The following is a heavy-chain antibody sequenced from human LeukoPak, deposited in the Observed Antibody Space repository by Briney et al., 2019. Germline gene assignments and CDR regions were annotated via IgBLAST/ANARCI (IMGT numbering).Heavy chain of an antibody. V-gene: IGHV3-33*01. CDR1: GFTFSSYG. CDR3: ARVSSGWYLDY. Sequence: GGSLRLSCAASGFTFSSYGMRWVRQAPGKGLEWVADIWYDGSNKYYADSVKGRFTISRDNSKNTLYLQMNSLRAEDTAVYYCARVSSGWYLDYWGQGTLVTVSS. CDR2: IWYDGSNK. J-gene: IGHJ4*02. D-gene: IGHD6-19*01.